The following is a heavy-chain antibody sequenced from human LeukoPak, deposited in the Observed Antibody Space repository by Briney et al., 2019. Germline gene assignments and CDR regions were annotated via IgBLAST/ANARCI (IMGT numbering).Heavy chain of an antibody. D-gene: IGHD6-19*01. CDR2: ISGSGGST. V-gene: IGHV3-23*01. J-gene: IGHJ4*02. CDR1: GFTFSSYA. Sequence: GGSLRLSCAAAGFTFSSYAMSWVRQAPGKGLEWVSAISGSGGSTYYADSVKGRFTISRDNSKNTLYLQMNSLRAEDTAVYYCAEEDSSGWYGFDYWGQGTLVTVSS. CDR3: AEEDSSGWYGFDY.